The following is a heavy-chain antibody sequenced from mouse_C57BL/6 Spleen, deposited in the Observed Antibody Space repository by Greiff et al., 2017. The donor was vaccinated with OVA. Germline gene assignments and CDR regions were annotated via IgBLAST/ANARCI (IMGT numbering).Heavy chain of an antibody. CDR3: ARRDTTVVAHFDY. CDR1: GYTFTSYT. CDR2: INPSSGYT. V-gene: IGHV1-4*01. Sequence: VQGVESGAELARPGASVKMSCKASGYTFTSYTMHWVKQRPGQGLEWIGYINPSSGYTKYNQKFKDKATLTADKSSSTAYMQLSSLTSEDSAVYYCARRDTTVVAHFDYWGQGTTLTVSS. D-gene: IGHD1-1*01. J-gene: IGHJ2*01.